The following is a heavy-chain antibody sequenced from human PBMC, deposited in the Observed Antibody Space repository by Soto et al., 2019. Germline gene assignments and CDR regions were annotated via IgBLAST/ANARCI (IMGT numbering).Heavy chain of an antibody. Sequence: EVQLVESGGGLVQPGRSLRLSCAAIGFTFEDHAMHWIRQVAGKGLEWVAGINWNSGITGYADSVKGRFTISRDNANNSLHLEMNSLKSEDTALYYCAKGRGALTVVSNWFDPWGQGTLVTVSS. J-gene: IGHJ5*02. CDR3: AKGRGALTVVSNWFDP. CDR1: GFTFEDHA. V-gene: IGHV3-9*01. CDR2: INWNSGIT. D-gene: IGHD3-22*01.